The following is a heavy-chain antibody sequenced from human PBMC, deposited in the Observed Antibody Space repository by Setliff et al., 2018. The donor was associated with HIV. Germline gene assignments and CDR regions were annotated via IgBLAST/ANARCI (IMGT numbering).Heavy chain of an antibody. CDR3: VKAISGNYYHRFDS. Sequence: VGSLRLSCSGSGFTFSNYAMHWVRQAPGKGLEYVSAISNYGGSTYYADSLKGRFTISRDNSRNTLYLQMSNLRADDTAVYYCVKAISGNYYHRFDSWGQGTLVTVSS. CDR1: GFTFSNYA. V-gene: IGHV3-64D*09. J-gene: IGHJ4*02. D-gene: IGHD1-26*01. CDR2: ISNYGGST.